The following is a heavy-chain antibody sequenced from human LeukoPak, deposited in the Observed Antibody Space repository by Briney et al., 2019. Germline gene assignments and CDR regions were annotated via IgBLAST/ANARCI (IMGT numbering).Heavy chain of an antibody. J-gene: IGHJ5*02. CDR3: ARHVPTHYDILTGSQGGWFDP. V-gene: IGHV4-59*04. CDR2: IYYSGST. D-gene: IGHD3-9*01. Sequence: PSETLSLTCTVSGGSISSYYWSWIRQPPGKGLEWIGNIYYSGSTYYNPSLKSRVTISADTSKNQFSLKLSSVTAADTAVYYCARHVPTHYDILTGSQGGWFDPWGQGTLVTVSS. CDR1: GGSISSYY.